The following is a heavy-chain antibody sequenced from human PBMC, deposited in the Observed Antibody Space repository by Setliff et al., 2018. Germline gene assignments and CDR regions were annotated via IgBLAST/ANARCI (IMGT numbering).Heavy chain of an antibody. CDR3: TRSRGTTVYDY. CDR1: GFTFSSYW. Sequence: GGSLRLSCAASGFTFSSYWMHWVRQAPGKGLVWVSRINSDGSSTSYADSVKGRFTISRDNAKNTLYLQMNSLRAEDTAVYYCTRSRGTTVYDYWGQGTLVTVSS. D-gene: IGHD1-7*01. V-gene: IGHV3-74*01. CDR2: INSDGSST. J-gene: IGHJ4*02.